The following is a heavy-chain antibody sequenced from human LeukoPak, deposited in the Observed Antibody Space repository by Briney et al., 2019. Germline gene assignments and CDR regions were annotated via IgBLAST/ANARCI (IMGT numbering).Heavy chain of an antibody. J-gene: IGHJ3*01. CDR2: IVVGSGNT. CDR3: AAEAAYYYDSRDAFDV. CDR1: GFTFTSSA. Sequence: ASVKLSCKACGFTFTSSAVQWVRQARGQRLEWIGWIVVGSGNTNYAQKFQERVTITRDMSTSLVYMELSSLRSEDTAVYYCAAEAAYYYDSRDAFDVWGQGTMVTVSS. V-gene: IGHV1-58*01. D-gene: IGHD3-22*01.